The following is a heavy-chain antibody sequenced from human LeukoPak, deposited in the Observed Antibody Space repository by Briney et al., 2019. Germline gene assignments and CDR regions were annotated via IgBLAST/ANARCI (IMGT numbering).Heavy chain of an antibody. CDR1: GFTFSSYS. V-gene: IGHV3-21*01. J-gene: IGHJ5*02. D-gene: IGHD2-15*01. Sequence: GGSLRLSCAASGFTFSSYSMNWVRQAPGKGLEWVSSISSSSSYIYYADSVKGRFTISRDNAKNSLYLQMNSLRAEDTAVYYCARGPSRIPANWFDPWGQGTLVTVSS. CDR2: ISSSSSYI. CDR3: ARGPSRIPANWFDP.